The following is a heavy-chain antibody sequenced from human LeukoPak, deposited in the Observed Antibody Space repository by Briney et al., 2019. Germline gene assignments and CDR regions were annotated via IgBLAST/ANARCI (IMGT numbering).Heavy chain of an antibody. CDR2: IGGYNGDT. J-gene: IGHJ4*02. V-gene: IGHV1-18*01. D-gene: IGHD5-12*01. CDR1: GYTFTRYS. Sequence: GASVKVSCKASGYTFTRYSITWFRQAPGQGLEWMGWIGGYNGDTKYPQKFQDRVTMTTDTSTSTAYMELRSLRSDDTAVYYCARTVSGIVATPRDFDYWGQGTLVTVSS. CDR3: ARTVSGIVATPRDFDY.